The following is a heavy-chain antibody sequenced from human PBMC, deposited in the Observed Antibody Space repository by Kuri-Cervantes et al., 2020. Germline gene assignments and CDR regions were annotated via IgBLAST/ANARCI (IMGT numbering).Heavy chain of an antibody. D-gene: IGHD6-13*01. CDR3: ARDRSTWDSSSWYRGLWDYYYGMDV. CDR1: GSTVSSYL. CDR2: IKQDGSEK. J-gene: IGHJ6*02. V-gene: IGHV3-7*01. Sequence: GGSLRVSCAASGSTVSSYLMIWVRQAPGKGLECVANIKQDGSEKYYVESVKGRFTISRDNAKNSLYLQMNSLRAEDTALYYCARDRSTWDSSSWYRGLWDYYYGMDVWGQGTTVTVSS.